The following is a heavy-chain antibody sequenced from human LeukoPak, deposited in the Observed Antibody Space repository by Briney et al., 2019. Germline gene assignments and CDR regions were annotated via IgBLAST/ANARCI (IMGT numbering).Heavy chain of an antibody. CDR2: INPKSGGT. V-gene: IGHV1-2*06. Sequence: GASVKVSCKASGYTLIDYYIHWVRQAPGQGLEWMGRINPKSGGTNHAQKSQGRVTMTRDTSISTAYMELSSLRSDDTAVYFCARETYNGRYYYFDYWGQGTLVTVSS. D-gene: IGHD1-26*01. CDR1: GYTLIDYY. J-gene: IGHJ4*02. CDR3: ARETYNGRYYYFDY.